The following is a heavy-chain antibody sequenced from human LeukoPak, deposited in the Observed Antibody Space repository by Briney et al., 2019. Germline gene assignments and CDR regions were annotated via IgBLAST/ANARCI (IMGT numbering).Heavy chain of an antibody. Sequence: SQTLSLTCAVSGGSISSGGYSWSWIRQPPGKGLEWIGYIYHSGSTYYNPSLKSRVTISVDRSKNQFSLKLSSVTAADTAVYYCARDYGGAIDYWGQGTLVTVSS. CDR1: GGSISSGGYS. CDR2: IYHSGST. V-gene: IGHV4-30-2*01. D-gene: IGHD4-23*01. CDR3: ARDYGGAIDY. J-gene: IGHJ4*02.